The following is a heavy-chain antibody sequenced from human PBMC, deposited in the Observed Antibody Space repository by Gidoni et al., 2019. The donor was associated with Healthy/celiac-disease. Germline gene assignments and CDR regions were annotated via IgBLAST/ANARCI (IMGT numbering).Heavy chain of an antibody. D-gene: IGHD3-3*01. Sequence: QVQLQQWGAGLLKPSETLSLTCAVYGGSFSGYYWSWIRQPPGKGLEWIGEINHSGSTNYNPSLKSRVTISVDTSKNQFSLKLSSVTAADTAVYYCARGRTYYDFWSGYCHFDYWGQGTLVTVSS. J-gene: IGHJ4*02. V-gene: IGHV4-34*01. CDR3: ARGRTYYDFWSGYCHFDY. CDR1: GGSFSGYY. CDR2: INHSGST.